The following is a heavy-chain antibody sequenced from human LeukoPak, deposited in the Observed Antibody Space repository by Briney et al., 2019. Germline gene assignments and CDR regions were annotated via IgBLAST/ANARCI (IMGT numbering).Heavy chain of an antibody. V-gene: IGHV3-30-3*01. CDR3: ARDPPDYALGAFDI. D-gene: IGHD4-17*01. J-gene: IGHJ3*02. CDR1: GFTFSSYA. CDR2: ISYDGSNK. Sequence: GGSLRLSCAASGFTFSSYAMHWVRQAPGKGLEWVAVISYDGSNKYYADSVKGRFTISRDNSKNTLYLQTNSLRAEDTAVYYCARDPPDYALGAFDIWGQGTMVTVSS.